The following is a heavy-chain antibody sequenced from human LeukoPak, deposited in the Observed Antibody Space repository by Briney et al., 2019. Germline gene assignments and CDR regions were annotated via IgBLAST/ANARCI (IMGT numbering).Heavy chain of an antibody. Sequence: GGSLRLSCAASGFTFSSYGMHWVRQAPGKGLEWVAVISYDGSNKYYADSVKGRFTISRDNSKNTLYLQMNNLRAEDTAVYYCAKDRAAAGTRWYFDLWGRGTLVTVSS. J-gene: IGHJ2*01. CDR3: AKDRAAAGTRWYFDL. CDR1: GFTFSSYG. CDR2: ISYDGSNK. V-gene: IGHV3-30*18. D-gene: IGHD6-13*01.